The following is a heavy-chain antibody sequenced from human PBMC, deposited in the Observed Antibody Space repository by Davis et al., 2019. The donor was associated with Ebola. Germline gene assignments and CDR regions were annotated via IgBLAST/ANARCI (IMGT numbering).Heavy chain of an antibody. D-gene: IGHD1-7*01. CDR1: RGTFRSYT. V-gene: IGHV1-69*13. CDR3: ARRRLTGTTGYYYYGMDV. J-gene: IGHJ6*04. Sequence: SVTVSCKASRGTFRSYTIDWVRPAPGQGLEWMGGIIPMFGTANYAQKFQGRVTITADESTSTAYMDLSSLRSEDTAVYYCARRRLTGTTGYYYYGMDVWGKGTTVTVSS. CDR2: IIPMFGTA.